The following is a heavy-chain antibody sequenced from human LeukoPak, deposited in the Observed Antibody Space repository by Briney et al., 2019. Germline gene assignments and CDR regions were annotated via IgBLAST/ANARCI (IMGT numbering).Heavy chain of an antibody. V-gene: IGHV3-15*01. J-gene: IGHJ4*02. CDR2: IKSKTDGGTT. CDR1: GFTFSNTW. CDR3: ARDLAGYSYGFYDY. Sequence: PGGSLRLSCAASGFTFSNTWMSWVRQAPGKGLEWVGRIKSKTDGGTTDYAAPVKGRFTISRDDSKTTLYLQMNSLRAEDTTVYYCARDLAGYSYGFYDYWGQGTLVTVSS. D-gene: IGHD5-18*01.